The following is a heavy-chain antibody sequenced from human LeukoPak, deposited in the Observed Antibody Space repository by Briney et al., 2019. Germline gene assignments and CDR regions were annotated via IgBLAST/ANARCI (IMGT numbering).Heavy chain of an antibody. J-gene: IGHJ4*02. Sequence: SETLSLTCTASGGSISSYYWSWIRQPPGKGLEWIGYIYYSGSTYYNPSLKSRVTMSVDTSKNQFSLKLSSVTAADTAVYYCARDSSGYQLDYWGQGTLVTVSS. CDR2: IYYSGST. D-gene: IGHD3-22*01. V-gene: IGHV4-30-4*08. CDR1: GGSISSYY. CDR3: ARDSSGYQLDY.